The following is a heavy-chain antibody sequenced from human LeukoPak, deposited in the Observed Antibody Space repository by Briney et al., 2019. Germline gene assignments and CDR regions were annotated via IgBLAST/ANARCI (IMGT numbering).Heavy chain of an antibody. V-gene: IGHV4-30-2*01. J-gene: IGHJ3*02. D-gene: IGHD3-16*01. Sequence: SETLSLTCAVSGGSISSGGYSWSWIRQPPGKGLEWIGYIYHSGSTYYNPSLKSRVTISVDRSKNQFSLKLSSVTAADTAVYYCARAFTGRRGDDAFDIWGQGTMVTVSS. CDR1: GGSISSGGYS. CDR2: IYHSGST. CDR3: ARAFTGRRGDDAFDI.